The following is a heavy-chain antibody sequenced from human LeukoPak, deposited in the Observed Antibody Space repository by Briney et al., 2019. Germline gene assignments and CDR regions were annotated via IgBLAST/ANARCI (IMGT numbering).Heavy chain of an antibody. CDR1: GSTFSSYT. D-gene: IGHD3-10*01. CDR3: ARGHYGSGIHQGAFDI. CDR2: ISSSSSTI. V-gene: IGHV3-48*02. Sequence: GGSLRLSCAASGSTFSSYTMNWVRQAPGKGLEWVSCISSSSSTIYYADSVKGRFTISRDNAKNSLYLQMNSLRDEDTAVYYCARGHYGSGIHQGAFDIWGQGTIVTVSS. J-gene: IGHJ3*02.